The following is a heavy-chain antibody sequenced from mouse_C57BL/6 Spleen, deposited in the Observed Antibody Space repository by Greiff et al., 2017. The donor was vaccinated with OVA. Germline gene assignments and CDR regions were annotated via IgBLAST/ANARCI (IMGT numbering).Heavy chain of an antibody. CDR1: GYTFTSYW. J-gene: IGHJ3*01. D-gene: IGHD1-1*01. CDR3: ARSGYYDGFAY. V-gene: IGHV1-69*01. CDR2: IDPSDSYT. Sequence: QVQLQQPGAELVMPGASVKLSCKASGYTFTSYWMHWVKQRPGQGLEWIGEIDPSDSYTNYNQKFKGKSTLTVDKSSNTAYMQLSSLTSEDSAVYYCARSGYYDGFAYWGQGTLVTVSA.